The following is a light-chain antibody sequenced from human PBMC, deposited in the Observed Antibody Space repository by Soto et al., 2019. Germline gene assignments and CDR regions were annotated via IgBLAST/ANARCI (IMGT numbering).Light chain of an antibody. CDR1: QSVSNDF. CDR3: QQYGTSPEWT. CDR2: EVS. V-gene: IGKV3-20*01. Sequence: EIWLTQSPGILSLSPGEISTLSCRSSQSVSNDFLAWYQQKPGQAPRLLMYEVSTRAAGIPARFSGSGSGTDFTLTISRLEPEDFAVYYCQQYGTSPEWTFGQGTKVDIK. J-gene: IGKJ1*01.